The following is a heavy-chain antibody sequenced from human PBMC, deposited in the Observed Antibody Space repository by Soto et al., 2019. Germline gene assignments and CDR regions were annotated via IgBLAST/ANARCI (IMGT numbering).Heavy chain of an antibody. CDR1: RGAFGDYW. D-gene: IGHD3-10*02. CDR2: INRDANDI. J-gene: IGHJ5*01. CDR3: ARDVPYNWFDS. V-gene: IGHV3-74*01. Sequence: EVQPVESGGGLVQPGGSLRLSCEASRGAFGDYWMHWVRQAPGKGLVWVSRINRDANDIIYADSVKGRFTASRDNAKNMVFLQMNSLRVEDTAVYYCARDVPYNWFDSWGQGTLVTVSS.